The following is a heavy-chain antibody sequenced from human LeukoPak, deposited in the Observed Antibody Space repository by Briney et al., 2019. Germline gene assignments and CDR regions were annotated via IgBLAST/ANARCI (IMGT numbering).Heavy chain of an antibody. J-gene: IGHJ5*02. Sequence: SETLSLTCTVSGGSISSYYWSWIRQPPGKGLEWIGYIYYSGSTNYNPSLGSRVTISVDTSKNQFSLKLSSVTAADTAVYYCARGNGRPAFDPWGQGTLVTVSS. CDR3: ARGNGRPAFDP. V-gene: IGHV4-59*01. CDR2: IYYSGST. CDR1: GGSISSYY.